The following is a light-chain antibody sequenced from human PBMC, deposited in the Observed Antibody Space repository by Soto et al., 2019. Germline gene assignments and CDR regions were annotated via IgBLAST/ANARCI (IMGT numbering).Light chain of an antibody. V-gene: IGKV1-5*01. CDR2: DAS. CDR1: QSIGTW. CDR3: QQYNSYSRA. J-gene: IGKJ1*01. Sequence: DIQMTQSPSTLSASVGDRVTITCRASQSIGTWLAWYQHKPGRAPKLLIYDASTLEGGVPSRSSGSRSGTEFTFTISSLQPDDFATYYCQQYNSYSRAFGQGTKVEIK.